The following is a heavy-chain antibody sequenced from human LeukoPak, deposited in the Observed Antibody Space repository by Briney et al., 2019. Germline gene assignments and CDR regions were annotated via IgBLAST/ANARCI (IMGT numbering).Heavy chain of an antibody. V-gene: IGHV3-30*03. D-gene: IGHD3-10*01. CDR3: ARALDGSGSLQAYFYVAMDV. CDR2: ISYDGTNK. CDR1: GFTFSNYG. Sequence: PGGSLRLSCAGSGFTFSNYGMHWVRQAPGKGPEWVAVISYDGTNKYYADSVKGRFTISRDNGKNSLYLQMNSLRHADTAVYYCARALDGSGSLQAYFYVAMDVWGQGTTVTVSS. J-gene: IGHJ6*02.